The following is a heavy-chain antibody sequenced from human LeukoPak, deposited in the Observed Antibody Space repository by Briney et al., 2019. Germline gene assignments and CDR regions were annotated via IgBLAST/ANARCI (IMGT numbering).Heavy chain of an antibody. Sequence: GGSLRLSCAASGFTVSSNYMSWVRQAPGKGLEWVSVIYSGGSTYYADSVKGRFTISRDNSKNTLYLQMNSLRAEDTAVYYCARVEMATNDAFDIWGQGTMVTVSS. CDR3: ARVEMATNDAFDI. CDR2: IYSGGST. CDR1: GFTVSSNY. J-gene: IGHJ3*02. V-gene: IGHV3-53*01. D-gene: IGHD5-24*01.